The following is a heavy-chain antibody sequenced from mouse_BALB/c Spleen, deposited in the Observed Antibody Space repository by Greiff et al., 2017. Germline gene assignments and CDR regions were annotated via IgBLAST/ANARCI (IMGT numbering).Heavy chain of an antibody. CDR3: ARRDGPYYYAMDY. CDR1: GYTFTSYW. Sequence: DLVKPGASVKLSCKASGYTFTSYWINWIKQWPGQGLEWIGRIAPGSGSTYYNEMFKGKATLTVDTSSSTAYIQLSSLSSEDSAVYFCARRDGPYYYAMDYWGQGTSVTVSS. J-gene: IGHJ4*01. V-gene: IGHV1S41*01. D-gene: IGHD2-3*01. CDR2: IAPGSGST.